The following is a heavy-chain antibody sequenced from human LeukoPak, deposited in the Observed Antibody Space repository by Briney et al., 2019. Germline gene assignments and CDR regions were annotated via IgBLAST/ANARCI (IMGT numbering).Heavy chain of an antibody. CDR3: AREYYYDSSGYSVDYYYYGMDV. D-gene: IGHD3-22*01. CDR2: INPNDGAI. J-gene: IGHJ6*02. V-gene: IGHV1-46*01. Sequence: ASVKVSCKASGYTFTSFYMHWVRQAPGQGLEWMGIINPNDGAISYAQNFQGRFTMTRDTSASTVYMELSSLRSEDTAVYYCAREYYYDSSGYSVDYYYYGMDVWGQGTTVTVSS. CDR1: GYTFTSFY.